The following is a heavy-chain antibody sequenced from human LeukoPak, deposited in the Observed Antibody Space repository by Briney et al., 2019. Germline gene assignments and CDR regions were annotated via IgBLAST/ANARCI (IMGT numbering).Heavy chain of an antibody. CDR2: ISYDGSNK. V-gene: IGHV3-30-3*01. D-gene: IGHD6-19*01. CDR1: GFTSSSSA. J-gene: IGHJ4*02. CDR3: ARGYSSGWYYFDY. Sequence: GRSLRLSCAASGFTSSSSAMPWVRQAPGKGLDWVAVISYDGSNKYYADSVKGRFTISRDNSKNTLYLQMNSLRAEDTAVYYCARGYSSGWYYFDYWGQGTLVTVSS.